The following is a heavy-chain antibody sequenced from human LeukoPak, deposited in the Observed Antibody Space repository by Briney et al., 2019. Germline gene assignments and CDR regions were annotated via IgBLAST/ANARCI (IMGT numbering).Heavy chain of an antibody. V-gene: IGHV4-39*01. CDR1: GGSISSSNYY. CDR2: IYYSGST. Sequence: KPSETLSLTCTVSGGSISSSNYYWGWIRQPPGKGLEWIGSIYYSGSTYYNPSLKSRVTISVDTSKNHFSLKLSSVTAADTAVYYCARHTGSGWHFDYWGQGTLVTVSS. J-gene: IGHJ4*02. CDR3: ARHTGSGWHFDY. D-gene: IGHD6-19*01.